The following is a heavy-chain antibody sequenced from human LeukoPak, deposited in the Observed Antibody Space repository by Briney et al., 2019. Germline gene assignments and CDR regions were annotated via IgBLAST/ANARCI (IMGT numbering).Heavy chain of an antibody. CDR2: INHSGST. J-gene: IGHJ4*02. Sequence: SETLSLTCAVYGGSFSGYYWSWIRQPPGKGLEWIGEINHSGSTNYNPSLKSRVTISVDTSKNQFSLKLSSVTAADTAVYYCARGLHTRYGSGSYYRPTRYYFDHWGLGTLVTVSS. CDR1: GGSFSGYY. V-gene: IGHV4-34*01. CDR3: ARGLHTRYGSGSYYRPTRYYFDH. D-gene: IGHD3-10*01.